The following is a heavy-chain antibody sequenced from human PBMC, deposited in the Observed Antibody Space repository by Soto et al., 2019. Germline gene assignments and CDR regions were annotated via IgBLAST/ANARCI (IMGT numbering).Heavy chain of an antibody. CDR2: ISYDGSNK. CDR1: GFTFSSYG. CDR3: ARVQPPSPREVEYSSSGGIDY. V-gene: IGHV3-30*03. Sequence: TGGSLRLSCAASGFTFSSYGMHWVRQAPGKGLEWVAVISYDGSNKYYADSVKGRFTISRDNSKNTLYPQMNSLRAEDTAVYYCARVQPPSPREVEYSSSGGIDYWGQGTLVTVSS. D-gene: IGHD6-6*01. J-gene: IGHJ4*02.